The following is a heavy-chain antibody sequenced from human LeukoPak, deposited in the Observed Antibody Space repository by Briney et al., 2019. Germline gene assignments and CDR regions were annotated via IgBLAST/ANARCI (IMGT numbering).Heavy chain of an antibody. J-gene: IGHJ4*02. CDR2: ISSSSSYI. CDR1: GFTFSTYS. CDR3: AMEGYSGNYPAY. V-gene: IGHV3-21*01. D-gene: IGHD1-26*01. Sequence: GGSLRLSCAASGFTFSTYSMNWVRQAPGKGLEWVSSISSSSSYIYYTDSVKGRFTISRDNAKNSLYLQMNSLRAEDTAVYYCAMEGYSGNYPAYWGQGTLVTVSS.